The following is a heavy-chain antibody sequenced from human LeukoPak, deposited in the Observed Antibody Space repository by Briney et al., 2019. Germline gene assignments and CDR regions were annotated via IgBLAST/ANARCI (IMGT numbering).Heavy chain of an antibody. CDR3: ARRASNSLIVVVPAAKTARAFDI. D-gene: IGHD2-2*01. Sequence: SETLSLTCTVSGGSISSGGYYWSWIRQPPGKGLERIGYIYHSGSTYYNPSLKSRVTISVDRSKNQFSLKLSSVTAADTAVYYCARRASNSLIVVVPAAKTARAFDIWGQGTMVTVSS. J-gene: IGHJ3*02. CDR2: IYHSGST. CDR1: GGSISSGGYY. V-gene: IGHV4-30-2*01.